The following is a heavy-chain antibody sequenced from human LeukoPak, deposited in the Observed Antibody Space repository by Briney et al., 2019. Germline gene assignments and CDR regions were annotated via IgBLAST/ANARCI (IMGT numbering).Heavy chain of an antibody. CDR1: GGSITSSGYY. J-gene: IGHJ5*02. D-gene: IGHD2-2*01. CDR3: ARYCSSTSCRAQNRDWFDP. Sequence: SETLSLTCTVSGGSITSSGYYWGWIRQTPGKGLEWIGNMYYSGSTYYNPSLKSRVTISVDTSKNQFSLGLSSVTAADTAVYYCARYCSSTSCRAQNRDWFDPWGQGALVIVSS. CDR2: MYYSGST. V-gene: IGHV4-39*01.